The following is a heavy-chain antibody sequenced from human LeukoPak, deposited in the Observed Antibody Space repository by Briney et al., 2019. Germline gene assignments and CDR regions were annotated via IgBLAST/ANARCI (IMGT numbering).Heavy chain of an antibody. CDR1: GFTFSSYA. D-gene: IGHD6-19*01. V-gene: IGHV3-30-3*01. CDR3: ARDRRDSSGTNDAFDI. CDR2: ISYDGSNK. J-gene: IGHJ3*02. Sequence: GGSLRLSCAASGFTFSSYAMHWVRQAPGKGLEWVAVISYDGSNKYYADSAKGRFTISRDNSKNTLYLQMNSLRAEDTAVYYCARDRRDSSGTNDAFDIWGQGTMVTVSS.